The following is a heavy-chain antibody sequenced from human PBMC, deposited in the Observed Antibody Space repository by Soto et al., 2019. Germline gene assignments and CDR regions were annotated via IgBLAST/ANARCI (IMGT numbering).Heavy chain of an antibody. CDR3: AKSPTNYYDSSYYR. D-gene: IGHD3-22*01. J-gene: IGHJ4*02. CDR1: GGSISSYY. V-gene: IGHV4-59*08. Sequence: SETLSLTCTVSGGSISSYYRSWIRQPPGKGLEWIGYIYYSGSTNYNPSLKSRVTISVDTSKNQFSMKLSSVTAAVTAVYYCAKSPTNYYDSSYYRWGLGTLVTVSS. CDR2: IYYSGST.